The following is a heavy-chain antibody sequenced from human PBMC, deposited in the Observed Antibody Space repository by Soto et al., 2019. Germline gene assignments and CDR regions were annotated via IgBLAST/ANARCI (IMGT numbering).Heavy chain of an antibody. D-gene: IGHD6-19*01. CDR2: IRGSGGSR. J-gene: IGHJ4*02. CDR1: GFTFISYS. CDR3: AMFTDMYSSGWPDY. Sequence: EVQLLESGGGLVQPGGSLRLSCAASGFTFISYSMSWVRQAPCKGLEWGSAIRGSGGSRYYADSVKGRLTISRDNSKNTLYLQMNSLRAEDTAVYYCAMFTDMYSSGWPDYWGQGTLVPGSS. V-gene: IGHV3-23*01.